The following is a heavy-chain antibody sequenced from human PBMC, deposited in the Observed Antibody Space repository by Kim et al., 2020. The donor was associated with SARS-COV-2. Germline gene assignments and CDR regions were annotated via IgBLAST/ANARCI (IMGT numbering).Heavy chain of an antibody. D-gene: IGHD2-21*02. CDR1: GFTFSNAR. Sequence: GGSLRLSCAASGFTFSNARMHWVRQAPGKGLEWVGRIKSKTNDYTTGYAAPVKGRFTISRDDSKNTPYLQMNSLKTEDTAVYYCTSDPGESCAGCCSSRVWGQGTTVTVSS. V-gene: IGHV3-15*01. J-gene: IGHJ6*02. CDR3: TSDPGESCAGCCSSRV. CDR2: IKSKTNDYTT.